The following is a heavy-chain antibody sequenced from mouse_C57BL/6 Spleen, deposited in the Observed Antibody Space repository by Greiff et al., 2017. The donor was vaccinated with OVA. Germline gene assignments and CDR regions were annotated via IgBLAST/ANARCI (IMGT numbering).Heavy chain of an antibody. CDR3: ARAGNCVLDY. J-gene: IGHJ2*01. V-gene: IGHV1-26*01. CDR2: INPNNGGT. D-gene: IGHD2-1*01. CDR1: GYTFTDYY. Sequence: EVQLQQSGPELVKPGASVKISCKASGYTFTDYYMNWVKQSHGKSLEWIGDINPNNGGTSYNQKFKGKATLTVDKSSSTAYMELRSLTSEDSAVYYCARAGNCVLDYWGQGTTLTVSS.